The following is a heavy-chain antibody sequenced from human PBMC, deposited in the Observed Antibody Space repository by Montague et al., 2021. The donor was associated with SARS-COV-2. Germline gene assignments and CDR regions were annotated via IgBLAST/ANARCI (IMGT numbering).Heavy chain of an antibody. CDR1: GGSIRSGGYS. J-gene: IGHJ5*02. CDR3: ARDAYYFGPGRENHGAFDP. V-gene: IGHV4-30-2*01. CDR2: FYHSGSI. Sequence: TLSLTCSVSGGSIRSGGYSWSWIRQPPGKGLEWIGYFYHSGSIYYNPFLKSRVTISVDRSKNHFSLKLTSVTAADTAVYYCARDAYYFGPGRENHGAFDPWGQGILVTVSS. D-gene: IGHD2/OR15-2a*01.